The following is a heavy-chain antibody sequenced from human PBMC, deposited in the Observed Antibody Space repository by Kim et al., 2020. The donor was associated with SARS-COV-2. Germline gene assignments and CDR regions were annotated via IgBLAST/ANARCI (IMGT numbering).Heavy chain of an antibody. J-gene: IGHJ5*01. CDR3: ARRSVVGAGWFDS. Sequence: NYNPLLKSRVTMSVDTSNNQFSLNLTSVTAEDTGMFFCARRSVVGAGWFDSWGPGVLVTVSS. V-gene: IGHV4-4*07. D-gene: IGHD2-21*01.